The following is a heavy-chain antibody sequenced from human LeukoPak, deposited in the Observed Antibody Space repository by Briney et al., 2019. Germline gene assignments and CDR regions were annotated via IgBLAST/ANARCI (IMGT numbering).Heavy chain of an antibody. CDR2: IYYSGST. D-gene: IGHD1-26*01. CDR3: ARDLVGATDAFDI. Sequence: PSQTLSLTCAVYGGSFSGYYWSWIRQPPRKGLEWIGYIYYSGSTNYNPSLKSRVTISVDTSKNQFSLKLSSVTAADTAVYYCARDLVGATDAFDIWGQGTMVTVSS. J-gene: IGHJ3*02. V-gene: IGHV4-59*01. CDR1: GGSFSGYY.